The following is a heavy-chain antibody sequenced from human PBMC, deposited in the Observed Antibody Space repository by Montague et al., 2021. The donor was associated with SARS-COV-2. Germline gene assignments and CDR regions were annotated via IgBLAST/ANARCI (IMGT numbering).Heavy chain of an antibody. CDR1: GFTFGDYT. Sequence: SLRLSLSASGFTFGDYTMHWVRQRPGKGLQWLSLIIGDGGNTAYADSMRGRFTISRDNNKNSLYLQMSGLTSDDSALYYCAKGLFSGAMDGIGYRDFWGRGTQVTVAS. CDR2: IIGDGGNT. V-gene: IGHV3-43*01. D-gene: IGHD3-10*01. CDR3: AKGLFSGAMDGIGYRDF. J-gene: IGHJ4*02.